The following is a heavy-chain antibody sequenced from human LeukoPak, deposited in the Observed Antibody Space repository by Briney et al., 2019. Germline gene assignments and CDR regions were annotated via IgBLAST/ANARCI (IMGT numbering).Heavy chain of an antibody. D-gene: IGHD4-17*01. CDR3: ARAGTTVTTREYFDY. CDR1: GFTFSS. CDR2: ISSSSSYI. Sequence: GGSLRLSCAASGFTFSSMNWVRQAPGKGLEWVSSISSSSSYIYYADSVKGRFTISRDNAKNSLYLQMNSLRAEDTAVYYCARAGTTVTTREYFDYWGQGTLVTVSS. V-gene: IGHV3-21*01. J-gene: IGHJ4*02.